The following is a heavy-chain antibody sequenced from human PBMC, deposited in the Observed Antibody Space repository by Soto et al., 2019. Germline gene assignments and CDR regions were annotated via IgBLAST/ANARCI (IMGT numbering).Heavy chain of an antibody. CDR1: GFTFSSYA. CDR3: AKDGERGYSYGYFYYFAY. Sequence: EVQLLESGGGLVQPGGSLRLSCAASGFTFSSYAMSWVRQAPGKGLEWVSAISGSGGSTYYADSVKGRFTISRDNSKNTLYLQRKSLRAEDTAVYYCAKDGERGYSYGYFYYFAYWGQGPLVTVSS. CDR2: ISGSGGST. V-gene: IGHV3-23*01. J-gene: IGHJ4*02. D-gene: IGHD5-18*01.